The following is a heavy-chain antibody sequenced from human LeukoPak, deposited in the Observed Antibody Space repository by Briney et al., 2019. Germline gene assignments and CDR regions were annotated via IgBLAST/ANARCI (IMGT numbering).Heavy chain of an antibody. V-gene: IGHV3-30*03. Sequence: GGSLRLSCAASGFTFSSYGMHWVRQAPGKGLEWVAVISYDGSNKHYADSVKGRSTIPRDNSKNTLYLQMNSLRAEDTAVYYCARGPRYCTNGVCHTAYWGQGTLVTVSS. CDR2: ISYDGSNK. D-gene: IGHD2-8*01. CDR3: ARGPRYCTNGVCHTAY. CDR1: GFTFSSYG. J-gene: IGHJ4*02.